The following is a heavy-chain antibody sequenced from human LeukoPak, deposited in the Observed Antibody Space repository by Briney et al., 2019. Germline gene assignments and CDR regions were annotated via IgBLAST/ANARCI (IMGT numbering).Heavy chain of an antibody. J-gene: IGHJ4*02. V-gene: IGHV6-1*01. D-gene: IGHD6-19*01. CDR1: GDSVSSNSAA. Sequence: SQTLSLTCAISGDSVSSNSAAWNWIRQSPSRGLEWLGRTYYRSKWYHDYAVSVRSRVSVNPDTSKNQFSLQLNSVAPEDTAVYYCARFLGIGSQRYYLDYWGQGTLVTVSS. CDR3: ARFLGIGSQRYYLDY. CDR2: TYYRSKWYH.